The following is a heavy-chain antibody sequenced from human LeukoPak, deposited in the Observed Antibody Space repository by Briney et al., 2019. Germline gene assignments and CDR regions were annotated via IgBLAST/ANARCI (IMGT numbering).Heavy chain of an antibody. V-gene: IGHV4-59*01. CDR3: ASFLCGGDCYVDY. D-gene: IGHD2-21*02. CDR2: IYYSGST. Sequence: SETLSLTCTASGVSISSYYWSWIRQPPGKGLEWIGYIYYSGSTNYNPSLKSRVTISVDTSKNQFSLKLSSVTAADTAVYYCASFLCGGDCYVDYWGQGTLVTVSS. CDR1: GVSISSYY. J-gene: IGHJ4*02.